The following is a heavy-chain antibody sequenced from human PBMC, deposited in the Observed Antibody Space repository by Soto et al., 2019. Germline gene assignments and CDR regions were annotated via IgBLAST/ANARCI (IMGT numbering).Heavy chain of an antibody. CDR2: ITDDGSTT. V-gene: IGHV3-74*01. J-gene: IGHJ4*02. Sequence: GGSLRLSCETSGFIFSRYWMHWVRQVPGKGPQWVARITDDGSTTYYAASVEGRFTISRDNAKNALYLQMTSLRADDTAVYYCARGPRPTALGTGAFWGPRTLATLSS. CDR3: ARGPRPTALGTGAF. CDR1: GFIFSRYW. D-gene: IGHD6-13*01.